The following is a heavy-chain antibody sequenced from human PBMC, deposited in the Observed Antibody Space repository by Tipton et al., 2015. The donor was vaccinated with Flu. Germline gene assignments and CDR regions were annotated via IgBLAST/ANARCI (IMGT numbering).Heavy chain of an antibody. CDR3: ARDYYGSGYDAFGI. CDR1: GGPISSYY. D-gene: IGHD3-10*01. V-gene: IGHV4-59*01. Sequence: TLSLTCTVSGGPISSYYWSWIRQPPGKGLEWIGYIYYSGSTNYNPSLKSRVTISVDTSKNQFSLKLSSVTAADTAVYYCARDYYGSGYDAFGIWGQGTMVTVSS. CDR2: IYYSGST. J-gene: IGHJ3*02.